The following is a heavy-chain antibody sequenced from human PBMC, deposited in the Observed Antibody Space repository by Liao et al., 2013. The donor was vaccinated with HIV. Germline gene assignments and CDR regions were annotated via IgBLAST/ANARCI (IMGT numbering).Heavy chain of an antibody. V-gene: IGHV4-59*01. CDR3: ARVRHGQKALREGFDS. CDR1: GDSISPYY. D-gene: IGHD5-24*01. Sequence: QVQLQESGPGLVKPSETLSLTCTVSGDSISPYYWSWLRQTPGRGLEWLAYISDTGRPHHNPSLRSRVAISVDTAKNQFSLKLSFLTPADTAVYYCARVRHGQKALREGFDSWGQGTLVTVSS. CDR2: ISDTGRP. J-gene: IGHJ4*02.